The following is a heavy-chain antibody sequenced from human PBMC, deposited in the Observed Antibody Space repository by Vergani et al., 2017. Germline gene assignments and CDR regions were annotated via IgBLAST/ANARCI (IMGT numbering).Heavy chain of an antibody. CDR1: GFPFSSYS. V-gene: IGHV3-21*01. CDR3: ARDGVGVGGAFDI. J-gene: IGHJ3*02. D-gene: IGHD1-26*01. CDR2: ISSSSSYK. Sequence: EVQLVESGGGLVKPGGSLRLSCAASGFPFSSYSMNWVRQAPGKGLEWVSSISSSSSYKFYADSVKGRVTISRDNAKNSLYLQMNSLRAEDTAVYYCARDGVGVGGAFDIWGQGTMVTVSS.